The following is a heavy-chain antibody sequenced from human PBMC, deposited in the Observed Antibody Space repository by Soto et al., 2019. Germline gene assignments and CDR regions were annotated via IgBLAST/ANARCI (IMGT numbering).Heavy chain of an antibody. J-gene: IGHJ4*02. CDR2: ITDSGDDT. CDR3: ARDGGASTFDFDS. CDR1: GFTFNNYA. D-gene: IGHD3-16*01. V-gene: IGHV3-23*01. Sequence: PGGSLRLSCAASGFTFNNYAMGWVRQAPGKGLEWVSAITDSGDDTYYIDSVKGRFTISRDNAKNSLYLQMNSLRAEDTAVYYCARDGGASTFDFDSWGQGTLVTVSS.